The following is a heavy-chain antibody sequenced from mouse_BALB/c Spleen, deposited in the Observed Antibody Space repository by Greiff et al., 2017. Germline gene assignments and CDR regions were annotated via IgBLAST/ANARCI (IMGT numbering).Heavy chain of an antibody. Sequence: QVQLQQSGAELVKPGASVKLSCKASGYTFTSYYMYWVKQRPGQGLEWIGGINPSNGGTNFNEKFKSKATLTVDKSSSTAYMQLSSLTSEDSAVYYCTRSLYYFDYWGQGTTLTVSS. CDR3: TRSLYYFDY. V-gene: IGHV1S81*02. CDR2: INPSNGGT. D-gene: IGHD6-1*01. J-gene: IGHJ2*01. CDR1: GYTFTSYY.